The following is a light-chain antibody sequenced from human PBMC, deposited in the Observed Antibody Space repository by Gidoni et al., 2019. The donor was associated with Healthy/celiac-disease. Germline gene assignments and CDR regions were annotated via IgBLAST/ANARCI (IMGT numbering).Light chain of an antibody. CDR3: QQYGSSPLYT. CDR2: GAS. V-gene: IGKV3-20*01. Sequence: EIVLTQSPGTLSLSPGERSSISCSASQRVSSSYLDWYPQKPGQAPRPLIEGASSRATDIPDRISGSASGKDFTLTISRLEPEDLAVYYCQQYGSSPLYTFGQGTKLEIK. CDR1: QRVSSSY. J-gene: IGKJ2*01.